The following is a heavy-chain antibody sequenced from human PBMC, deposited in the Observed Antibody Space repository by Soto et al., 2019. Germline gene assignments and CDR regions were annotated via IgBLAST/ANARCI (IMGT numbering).Heavy chain of an antibody. CDR2: ITSSSGTI. CDR1: GFTFSTNS. D-gene: IGHD6-19*01. Sequence: DVQLVESGGGLVQPGGSLRLSCAASGFTFSTNSMNWVRQAPGKGLEWVSYITSSSGTIYYADSVKGRFTMSRDNAKNTLYLQMNSLRAEDTAVYYCARERRSSGWYSFDYWGQGTLVTVSS. J-gene: IGHJ4*02. CDR3: ARERRSSGWYSFDY. V-gene: IGHV3-48*01.